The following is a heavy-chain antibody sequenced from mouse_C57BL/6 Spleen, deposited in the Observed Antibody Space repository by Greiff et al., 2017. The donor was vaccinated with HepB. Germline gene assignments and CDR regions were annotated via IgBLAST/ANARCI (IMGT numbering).Heavy chain of an antibody. CDR3: ARAGGYGNFYAMDY. CDR2: ISDGGSYT. J-gene: IGHJ4*01. V-gene: IGHV5-4*01. CDR1: GFTFSSYA. D-gene: IGHD2-1*01. Sequence: EVQGVESGGGLVKPGGSLKLSCAASGFTFSSYAMSWVRQTPEKRLEWVATISDGGSYTYYPDNVKGRFTISRDNAKNNLYLQMGHLKSEDTAMYYCARAGGYGNFYAMDYWGQGTSVTVSS.